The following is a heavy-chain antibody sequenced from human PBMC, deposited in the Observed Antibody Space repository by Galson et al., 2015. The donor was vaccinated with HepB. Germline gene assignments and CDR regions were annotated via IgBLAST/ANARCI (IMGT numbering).Heavy chain of an antibody. CDR3: AKDKQQLVRTFDY. J-gene: IGHJ4*02. Sequence: SLRLSCAASGFTLRSYDMHWVRQAPGKGLEWVAFIQYDGSNKYYADSVKGRFTTSRDNSRNTLFLQMNSLRAEDTAVYYCAKDKQQLVRTFDYWGQGTLVTVSS. V-gene: IGHV3-30*02. D-gene: IGHD6-13*01. CDR1: GFTLRSYD. CDR2: IQYDGSNK.